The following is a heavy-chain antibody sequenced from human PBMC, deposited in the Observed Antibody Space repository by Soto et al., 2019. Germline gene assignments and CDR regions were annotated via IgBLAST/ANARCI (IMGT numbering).Heavy chain of an antibody. CDR1: GFTFSGYG. Sequence: QVQLVESGGGVVQPGKSLRLSCAASGFTFSGYGVHWVRQAPGKGLEWVAVIWYDGVNKYYVDSVKGRFTISRDNSKNTVYLQMNSLRAEDTAVYYCARPGYCTGGSCYFFLYWGQGTLVTVSS. CDR2: IWYDGVNK. D-gene: IGHD2-15*01. V-gene: IGHV3-33*01. CDR3: ARPGYCTGGSCYFFLY. J-gene: IGHJ4*02.